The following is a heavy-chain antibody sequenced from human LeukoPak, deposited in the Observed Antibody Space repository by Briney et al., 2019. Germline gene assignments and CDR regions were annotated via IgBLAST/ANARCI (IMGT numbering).Heavy chain of an antibody. Sequence: SQTLSLTCTVSGGSISSGDYYWSWIRQPPGKGLEWIGYIYYSGSTNYNPSLKSRVTISIDSSKNQFSLKLISMTVADTAVYFCARRTGSGSRDAFDIWGRGTMVTVSS. J-gene: IGHJ3*02. V-gene: IGHV4-30-4*01. CDR1: GGSISSGDYY. CDR3: ARRTGSGSRDAFDI. D-gene: IGHD3-10*01. CDR2: IYYSGST.